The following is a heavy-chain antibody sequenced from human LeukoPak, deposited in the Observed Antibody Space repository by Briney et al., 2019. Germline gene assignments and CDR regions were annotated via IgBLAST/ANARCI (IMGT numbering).Heavy chain of an antibody. CDR2: ISGSGGRP. D-gene: IGHD2-2*01. J-gene: IGHJ4*02. Sequence: PGGSLRLSCAASGFTFSSCAMSSVRQAPGKRLDCVSAISGSGGRPYYADSVKGRFTISRDNSKNTLYLQMNSLRAEDTAVYYCARHPEPGYCSSTSCHESYFDYWGQGTLVTVSS. CDR3: ARHPEPGYCSSTSCHESYFDY. V-gene: IGHV3-23*01. CDR1: GFTFSSCA.